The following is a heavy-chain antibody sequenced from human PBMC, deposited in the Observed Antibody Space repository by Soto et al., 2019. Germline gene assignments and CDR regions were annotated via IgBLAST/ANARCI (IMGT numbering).Heavy chain of an antibody. CDR2: IIPLFGTA. V-gene: IGHV1-69*13. Sequence: ASVKVSCKASGGMFSSYAISWVRQAPGQGLEWMGGIIPLFGTANYAQKFQGRVTITADESTTTAYMELSSLRSEDTAVYFCARGKTTVYGMDVWGPGTMVTVSS. J-gene: IGHJ6*02. CDR1: GGMFSSYA. CDR3: ARGKTTVYGMDV. D-gene: IGHD4-4*01.